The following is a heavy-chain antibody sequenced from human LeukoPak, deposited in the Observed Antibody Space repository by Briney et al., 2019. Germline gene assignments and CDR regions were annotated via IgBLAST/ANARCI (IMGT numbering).Heavy chain of an antibody. D-gene: IGHD3-9*01. CDR2: MKQDGSEK. CDR3: AGSYDMDY. Sequence: PGGSLRLSCAASGFIFSSYWMSWVRQAPGKGLEWVANMKQDGSEKYYVDSVKGRFTISRDNAKNSLYLQMNSLRAEDTAVYYCAGSYDMDYWGQGTLVTVSS. V-gene: IGHV3-7*01. J-gene: IGHJ4*02. CDR1: GFIFSSYW.